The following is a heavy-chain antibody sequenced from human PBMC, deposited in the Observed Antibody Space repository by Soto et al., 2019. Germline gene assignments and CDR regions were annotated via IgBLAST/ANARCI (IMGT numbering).Heavy chain of an antibody. Sequence: GASVKVSCKASGGTFSSYAISWVRQAPGQGLEWMGGIIPIFGTANYAQKFQGRVTITADESTSTAYMELSSLRSEDTAVYYCASLYYDILTGYSSYYYYGMDVWGQGTTVTVSS. CDR1: GGTFSSYA. D-gene: IGHD3-9*01. CDR3: ASLYYDILTGYSSYYYYGMDV. CDR2: IIPIFGTA. J-gene: IGHJ6*02. V-gene: IGHV1-69*13.